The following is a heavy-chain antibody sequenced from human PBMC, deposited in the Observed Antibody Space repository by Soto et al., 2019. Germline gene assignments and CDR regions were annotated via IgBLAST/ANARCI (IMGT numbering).Heavy chain of an antibody. J-gene: IGHJ5*02. D-gene: IGHD3-22*01. CDR1: GGSISSGDYC. CDR2: IYYSGST. V-gene: IGHV4-30-4*01. CDR3: ARDHYYDSSGYYDWFDP. Sequence: PSETLSLTCTVSGGSISSGDYCWSWIRQPPGKGLEWIGYIYYSGSTYYNPSLKSRVTISADTSKNQFSLKLSSVTAADTAVYYCARDHYYDSSGYYDWFDPWGQGTLVTVSS.